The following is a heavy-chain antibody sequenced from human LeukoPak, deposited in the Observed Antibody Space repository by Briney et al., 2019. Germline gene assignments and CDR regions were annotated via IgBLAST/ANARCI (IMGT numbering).Heavy chain of an antibody. CDR1: GYSFTSYW. D-gene: IGHD3-10*01. CDR2: IYPGDSDT. V-gene: IGHV5-51*01. Sequence: GEFLKISCKGSGYSFTSYWIGWVRPMPGEGLEWMGIIYPGDSDTRYSPSFQGQVTISADKSISTAYLQWSSLKASDTAMYYCATSRRFGELLSFDYWGQGTLVTVSS. CDR3: ATSRRFGELLSFDY. J-gene: IGHJ4*02.